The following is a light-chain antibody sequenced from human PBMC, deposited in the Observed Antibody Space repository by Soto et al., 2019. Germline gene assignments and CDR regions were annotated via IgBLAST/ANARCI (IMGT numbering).Light chain of an antibody. CDR2: LAS. J-gene: IGKJ4*01. Sequence: EIVLTQSPLSLPVTPGEPASISCRSRYTLLGSSGYNYLNWYLQRPGQSPQVLIYLASNRASGVPDRFSGSGSGTGFTLTISRVEAEDVGVYFCAQGLASPFTFGGGTKVEI. CDR1: YTLLGSSGYNY. CDR3: AQGLASPFT. V-gene: IGKV2-28*01.